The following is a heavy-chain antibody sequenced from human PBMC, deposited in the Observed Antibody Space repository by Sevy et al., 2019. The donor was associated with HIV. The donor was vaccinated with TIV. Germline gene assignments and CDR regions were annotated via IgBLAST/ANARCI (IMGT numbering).Heavy chain of an antibody. Sequence: SETLSLTCTVSGGSVSSGSYYWSWIRQPPGKGLEWIGYIYYSGSTNYNPSLKRRVTISVDTSKNQFSLKLSSVTAADTAVYYCASYGGGYSGYDSTPKYYFDYWGQGTLVTVS. CDR3: ASYGGGYSGYDSTPKYYFDY. D-gene: IGHD5-12*01. J-gene: IGHJ4*02. CDR1: GGSVSSGSYY. CDR2: IYYSGST. V-gene: IGHV4-61*01.